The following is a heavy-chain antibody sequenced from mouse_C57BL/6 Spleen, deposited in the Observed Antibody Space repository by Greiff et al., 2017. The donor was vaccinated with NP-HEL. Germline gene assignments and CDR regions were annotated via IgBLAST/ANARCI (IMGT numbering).Heavy chain of an antibody. CDR3: TRALGYYGSSPYAMDY. Sequence: EVHLVESGEGLVKPGGSLKLSCAASGFTFSSYAMSWVRQTPEKRLEWVAYISSGGDYIYYADTVKGRFTISRDNARNTLYLQMSSLKSEDTAMYYCTRALGYYGSSPYAMDYWGQGTSVTVSS. CDR2: ISSGGDYI. CDR1: GFTFSSYA. V-gene: IGHV5-9-1*02. D-gene: IGHD1-1*01. J-gene: IGHJ4*01.